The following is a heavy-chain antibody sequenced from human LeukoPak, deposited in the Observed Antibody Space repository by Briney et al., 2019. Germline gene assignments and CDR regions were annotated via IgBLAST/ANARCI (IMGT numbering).Heavy chain of an antibody. D-gene: IGHD3-10*01. J-gene: IGHJ5*02. CDR2: IKQDGSEK. Sequence: GGSLRLSCAVSGFTFSNYWMSWVRQAPGKGLEWVAYIKQDGSEKYYVDSVKGRFTISRDNFKNTLYLQMNSLRVDDTAVYYCARGSGSYYNWLDPWGQGTLVTVSS. CDR3: ARGSGSYYNWLDP. CDR1: GFTFSNYW. V-gene: IGHV3-7*01.